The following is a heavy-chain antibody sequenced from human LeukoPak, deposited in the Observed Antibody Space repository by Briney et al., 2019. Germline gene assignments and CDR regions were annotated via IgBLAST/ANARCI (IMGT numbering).Heavy chain of an antibody. J-gene: IGHJ6*03. CDR2: IYYSGST. D-gene: IGHD3-22*01. V-gene: IGHV4-38-2*02. Sequence: SETLSLTCSVSGYSISSAYYWGWIRQPPGKGLEWIGNIYYSGSTNYNPSLKSRVTISVDTSKNQFSLKLSSVTAADTAVYYCTRGSIAYYYIDVWGKGTTVTISS. CDR1: GYSISSAYY. CDR3: TRGSIAYYYIDV.